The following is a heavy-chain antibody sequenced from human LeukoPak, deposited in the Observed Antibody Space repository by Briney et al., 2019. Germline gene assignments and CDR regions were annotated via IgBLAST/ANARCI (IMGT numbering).Heavy chain of an antibody. J-gene: IGHJ4*02. D-gene: IGHD3-22*01. CDR3: ARGTSSGYFQLYFDY. CDR1: GFTFSSYG. CDR2: IYSGGST. Sequence: GGSLRLSCAASGFTFSSYGMSWVRQAPGKGLEWVSVIYSGGSTYYADSVKGRFTISRDNSKNTLYLQMNSLRAEDTAVYYCARGTSSGYFQLYFDYWGQGTLVTVSS. V-gene: IGHV3-53*01.